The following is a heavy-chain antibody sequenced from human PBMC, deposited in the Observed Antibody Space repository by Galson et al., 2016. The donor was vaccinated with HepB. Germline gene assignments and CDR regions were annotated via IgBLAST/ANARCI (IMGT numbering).Heavy chain of an antibody. CDR1: GSTFSSYG. CDR2: IWHDGSNT. Sequence: SLRLSCAASGSTFSSYGMHWVRQAPGKGLEWVAVIWHDGSNTYYADSVKGRFTISRDNSKNTLYPQMNGLRAEDTAVYYCARKRAHLYGSGSNPYYYCMDVWGKGTTVTVSS. CDR3: ARKRAHLYGSGSNPYYYCMDV. D-gene: IGHD3-10*01. V-gene: IGHV3-33*01. J-gene: IGHJ6*03.